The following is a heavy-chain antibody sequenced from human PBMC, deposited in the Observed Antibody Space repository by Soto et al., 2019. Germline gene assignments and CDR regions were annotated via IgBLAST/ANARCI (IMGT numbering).Heavy chain of an antibody. J-gene: IGHJ3*02. CDR3: ARERGYSYGDAFDI. CDR1: GFTFSSYG. CDR2: IWYDGSNK. D-gene: IGHD5-18*01. V-gene: IGHV3-33*01. Sequence: QVQLVESGGGVVQPGRSLRLSCAASGFTFSSYGMHWVRQAPGKGLEWVAVIWYDGSNKYYADSVKGRFTISRDNSKNTLYLQMNSLRAEDTAVYYCARERGYSYGDAFDIWGQGTMVTVSS.